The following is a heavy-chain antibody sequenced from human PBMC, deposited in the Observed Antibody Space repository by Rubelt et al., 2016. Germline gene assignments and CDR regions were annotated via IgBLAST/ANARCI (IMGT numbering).Heavy chain of an antibody. CDR2: ISGSGGDT. CDR1: GFPFSTYA. J-gene: IGHJ4*02. Sequence: GESLRLSCAASGFPFSTYAMSWVRQAPGKGLEWVSGISGSGGDTFYADSVKGRFTISRDNSKNTLYLQLNSLRAEDTAVYYCARAVPFDYWGQGTLVTVSS. CDR3: ARAVPFDY. V-gene: IGHV3-23*01.